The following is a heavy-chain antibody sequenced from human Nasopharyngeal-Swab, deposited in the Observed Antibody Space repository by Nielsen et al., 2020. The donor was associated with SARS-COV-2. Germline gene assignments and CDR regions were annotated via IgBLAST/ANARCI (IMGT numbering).Heavy chain of an antibody. CDR3: ARIRYDILTGYYIGFDY. CDR2: IDWDDDK. J-gene: IGHJ4*02. Sequence: SGPTLVKPTQTLTLTCTFSGFSLSTRGMCVSWIRQPPGKALEWLALIDWDDDKYYSTSLKTRLTISKDTSKNQVVLTMTNMDPVDTATYYCARIRYDILTGYYIGFDYWGQGTLVTVSS. CDR1: GFSLSTRGMC. D-gene: IGHD3-9*01. V-gene: IGHV2-70*01.